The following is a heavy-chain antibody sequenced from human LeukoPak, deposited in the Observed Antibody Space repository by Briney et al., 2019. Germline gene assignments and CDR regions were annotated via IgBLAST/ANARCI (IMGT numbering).Heavy chain of an antibody. CDR1: GGSISSSSSSYY. Sequence: PSETLSLTCTVSGGSISSSSSSYYRGWIRQPPGKGLEWIASIYYSGTTYYNPSLKSRVTISVDTSRNQFSLKLTSATAADTAVYYCARDRVGATTWLDYWGQGTLVTVSS. D-gene: IGHD1-26*01. J-gene: IGHJ4*02. CDR2: IYYSGTT. V-gene: IGHV4-39*07. CDR3: ARDRVGATTWLDY.